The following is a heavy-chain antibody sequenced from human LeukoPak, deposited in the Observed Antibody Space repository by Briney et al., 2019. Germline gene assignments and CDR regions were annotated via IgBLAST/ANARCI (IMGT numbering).Heavy chain of an antibody. Sequence: PSETLSLTCAVYGGSFSGYYWSWIRQPPGKGLEWIGEINHSGSTNYNPSLKSRVTISADTSKNQFSLKLSSVTAADTAVYYCARGAWIQLWLPFTYYGMDVWGQGTTVTVSS. J-gene: IGHJ6*02. V-gene: IGHV4-34*01. D-gene: IGHD5-18*01. CDR2: INHSGST. CDR3: ARGAWIQLWLPFTYYGMDV. CDR1: GGSFSGYY.